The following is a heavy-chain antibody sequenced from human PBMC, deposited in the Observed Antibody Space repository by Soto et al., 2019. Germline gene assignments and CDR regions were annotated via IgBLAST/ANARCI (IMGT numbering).Heavy chain of an antibody. Sequence: QVQLQESGPGLVKPSGTLSLTCAVSGGSISNTNWWSWVRQPPGKGLEWIGEISHSGSTTYTPSLRSRVTISVDKSKNQFSLKLTSVTAADTAVYYCASRRSLGYSFDYWGQGTLVTVSS. V-gene: IGHV4-4*02. CDR2: ISHSGST. CDR3: ASRRSLGYSFDY. J-gene: IGHJ4*02. CDR1: GGSISNTNW.